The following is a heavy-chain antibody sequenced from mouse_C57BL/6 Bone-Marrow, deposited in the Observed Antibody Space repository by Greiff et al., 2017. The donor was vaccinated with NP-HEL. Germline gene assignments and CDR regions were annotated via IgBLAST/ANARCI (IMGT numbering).Heavy chain of an antibody. CDR1: GYTFTSYW. D-gene: IGHD2-1*01. V-gene: IGHV1-69*01. J-gene: IGHJ4*01. Sequence: VQLQQPGAELVMPGASVKLSCKASGYTFTSYWMHWVKQRPGQGLEWIGEIDPSDSYTNYNQKFKGKSTLTVDKSSSTAYMQLSSLTSEDSAVYYCARGFIYYGNYDYAMDYWGQGTSVTVSS. CDR3: ARGFIYYGNYDYAMDY. CDR2: IDPSDSYT.